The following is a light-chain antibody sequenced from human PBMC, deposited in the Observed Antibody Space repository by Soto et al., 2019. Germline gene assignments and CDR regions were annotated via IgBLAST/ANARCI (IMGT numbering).Light chain of an antibody. CDR3: QQYNSYSPWP. Sequence: DIQMTQSPSSLSASVGDRVTVTCRASQSIDNWLAWYQQKPGKAPKLLIYKASTLESGVPSRFSGSGSGTDFTLTISSLQPDDFATYYCQQYNSYSPWPFGQGTKVDIK. V-gene: IGKV1-5*03. J-gene: IGKJ1*01. CDR1: QSIDNW. CDR2: KAS.